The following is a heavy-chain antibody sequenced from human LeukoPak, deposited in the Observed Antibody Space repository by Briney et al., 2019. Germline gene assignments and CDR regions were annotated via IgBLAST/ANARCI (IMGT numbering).Heavy chain of an antibody. CDR1: GGTFSSYA. Sequence: SVKVSCKASGGTFSSYAISWVRQAPGQGLEWMGGIIPIFGTANYAQKFQGRVTITADESTSTAYMELSSLRSEDTAVYYCARTMVRGVIRAFDIWGQGTMVAVSS. CDR3: ARTMVRGVIRAFDI. V-gene: IGHV1-69*13. CDR2: IIPIFGTA. D-gene: IGHD3-10*01. J-gene: IGHJ3*02.